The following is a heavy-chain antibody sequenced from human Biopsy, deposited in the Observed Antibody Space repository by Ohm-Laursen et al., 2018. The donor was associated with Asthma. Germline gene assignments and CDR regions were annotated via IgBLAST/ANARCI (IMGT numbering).Heavy chain of an antibody. J-gene: IGHJ5*02. CDR1: GYTFIGCH. V-gene: IGHV1-2*06. CDR2: INPNSGGT. CDR3: ARGQKSAGDRWFDP. Sequence: GASVKVSCNASGYTFIGCHIHWMRQAPGQRLEWMGRINPNSGGTNYAQKFQGRVTMTRDTSISTAYMEVSRLRSDDTAVYYCARGQKSAGDRWFDPWGQGTLVTVSS. D-gene: IGHD6-13*01.